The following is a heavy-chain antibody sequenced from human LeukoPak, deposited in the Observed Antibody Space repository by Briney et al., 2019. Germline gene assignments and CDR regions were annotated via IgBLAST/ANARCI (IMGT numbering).Heavy chain of an antibody. CDR1: GFTFSDHY. CDR3: ARFWNHGMDV. J-gene: IGHJ6*02. CDR2: ISSDGSST. D-gene: IGHD1-1*01. V-gene: IGHV3-74*03. Sequence: GGSLRLSCAASGFTFSDHYMHWVRQAPGKGLVWVSRISSDGSSTMYADSVKGRFTISRDSAKNTLYLQMNSLRAEDTAVYYCARFWNHGMDVWGQGTTVTVSS.